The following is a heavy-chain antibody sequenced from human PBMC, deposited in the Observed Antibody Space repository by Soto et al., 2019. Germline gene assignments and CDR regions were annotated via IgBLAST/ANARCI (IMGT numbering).Heavy chain of an antibody. J-gene: IGHJ4*02. CDR1: GGSISSGGYY. CDR2: IYYSGST. V-gene: IGHV4-31*03. CDR3: ARGVIAAAVIDY. D-gene: IGHD6-13*01. Sequence: QVQLQESGPGLVKPSQTLSLTCTVSGGSISSGGYYWSWIRQPPGKGLEWIGYIYYSGSTYYNPSLKRRVTISVDTYKNQFSLKLSSVTAADTAVYYCARGVIAAAVIDYWGQGTLVTVSS.